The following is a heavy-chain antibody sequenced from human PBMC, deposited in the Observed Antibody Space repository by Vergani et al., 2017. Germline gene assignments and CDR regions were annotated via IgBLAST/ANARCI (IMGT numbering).Heavy chain of an antibody. Sequence: QVQLQESGPGLVKPSETLSLTCTVSGGSISSYYWSWIRQHPGKGLEWIGYIYYSGSTYYNPSLKSRVTISVDTSKNQFSLKLSSVTAADTAVYYCAREEQPDYYYYYMDVWGKGTTVTVSS. D-gene: IGHD1/OR15-1a*01. CDR3: AREEQPDYYYYYMDV. CDR2: IYYSGST. CDR1: GGSISSYY. V-gene: IGHV4-59*06. J-gene: IGHJ6*03.